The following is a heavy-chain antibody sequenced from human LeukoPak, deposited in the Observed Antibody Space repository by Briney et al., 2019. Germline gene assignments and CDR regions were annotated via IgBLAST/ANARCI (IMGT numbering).Heavy chain of an antibody. CDR1: GGSISSYY. J-gene: IGHJ3*02. CDR2: IYDSGST. D-gene: IGHD3-22*01. CDR3: ACLTTADAFDI. Sequence: SETLSLTCTVSGGSISSYYWSWIRQPPGKGLEWIGYIYDSGSTNYNPSPKSRVTISVDTSKNQFSLKLSSVTAADTAVYYCACLTTADAFDIWGQGTMVTVSS. V-gene: IGHV4-59*01.